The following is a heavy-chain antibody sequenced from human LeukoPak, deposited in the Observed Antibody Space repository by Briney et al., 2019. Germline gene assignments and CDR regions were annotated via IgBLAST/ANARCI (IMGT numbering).Heavy chain of an antibody. D-gene: IGHD3-10*01. Sequence: PSETLSLTCTGSGGSIRTYYWSWIRQPAGKGLEWIGRIYSSGNTNYNPSLKSRLNMSVDTSKNQFSLKLSSVTAADTAVYYCARTPFTMVRGNWFDPWGQGTLVTVSS. CDR1: GGSIRTYY. CDR3: ARTPFTMVRGNWFDP. V-gene: IGHV4-4*07. CDR2: IYSSGNT. J-gene: IGHJ5*02.